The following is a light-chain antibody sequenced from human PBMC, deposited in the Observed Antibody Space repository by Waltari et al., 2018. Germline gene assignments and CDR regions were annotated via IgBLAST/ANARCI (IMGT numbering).Light chain of an antibody. CDR1: QDISNY. CDR2: DAS. V-gene: IGKV1-33*01. Sequence: DMQITQSPSSLSASVGEKVNITCQASQDISNYLNWYQQKPGKAPKLLIYDASNLETGVPSRFSGSGSGTDFTFTISSLQPEDIATYYCQQYDNLPLTFGGGTKVEIK. CDR3: QQYDNLPLT. J-gene: IGKJ4*01.